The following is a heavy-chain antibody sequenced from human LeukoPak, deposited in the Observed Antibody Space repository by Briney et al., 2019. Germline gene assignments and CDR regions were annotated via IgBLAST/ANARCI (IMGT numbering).Heavy chain of an antibody. Sequence: ASVKVSCKASGYTFTGYYMHWVRQAPGQGLEWMGWINPNSGGTKYAQKFQGRVTMTRDTSINTAYMELSRLTSDDTAVYYCASGPSDLGSSSQYWGQGSLVTVSS. CDR2: INPNSGGT. J-gene: IGHJ4*02. D-gene: IGHD6-6*01. CDR3: ASGPSDLGSSSQY. V-gene: IGHV1-2*02. CDR1: GYTFTGYY.